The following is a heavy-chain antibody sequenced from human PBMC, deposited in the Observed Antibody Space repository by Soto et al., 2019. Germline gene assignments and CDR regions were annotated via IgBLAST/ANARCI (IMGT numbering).Heavy chain of an antibody. D-gene: IGHD1-26*01. V-gene: IGHV3-74*01. CDR3: ARDLGGQGGYYYYGMDV. Sequence: EVQLVESGGGLVQPGGSLRLSCAASGFTFSSYWMHWVRQAPGKGLVWVSRINSDGSSTRYADSVKGRFTISRDNAKNTLYLQMNSLRAEDTAVYYCARDLGGQGGYYYYGMDVWGQGTTVTVSS. CDR2: INSDGSST. J-gene: IGHJ6*02. CDR1: GFTFSSYW.